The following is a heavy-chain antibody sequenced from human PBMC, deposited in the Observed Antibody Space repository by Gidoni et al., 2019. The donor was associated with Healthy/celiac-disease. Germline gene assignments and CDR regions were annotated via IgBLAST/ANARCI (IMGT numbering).Heavy chain of an antibody. CDR2: IIPIFGTA. V-gene: IGHV1-69*01. CDR3: ARASSSWYFYYGMDV. D-gene: IGHD6-13*01. J-gene: IGHJ6*04. Sequence: QVQLVQSVAEVKKPGSSVKVSCKASGGTFSSYAISWVRQAPGQGLEWMGGIIPIFGTANYAQKFQGRVTITADESTSTAYMELSSLSSEDTAVYYCARASSSWYFYYGMDVWGKGTTVTVSS. CDR1: GGTFSSYA.